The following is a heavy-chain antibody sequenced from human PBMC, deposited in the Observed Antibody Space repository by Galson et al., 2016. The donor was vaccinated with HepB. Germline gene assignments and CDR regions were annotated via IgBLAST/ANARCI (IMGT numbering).Heavy chain of an antibody. V-gene: IGHV1-2*02. CDR3: AREGVDSGYEYDY. CDR1: GYTFTGHY. CDR2: INPNSGGT. Sequence: SVKVSCKASGYTFTGHYMHWVRQAPGQGLEWLGWINPNSGGTNYAQKFQGRVTMTGDTSISTAYMELSRLRSDDTAVYYCAREGVDSGYEYDYWGQGTLVTVSS. D-gene: IGHD5-12*01. J-gene: IGHJ4*02.